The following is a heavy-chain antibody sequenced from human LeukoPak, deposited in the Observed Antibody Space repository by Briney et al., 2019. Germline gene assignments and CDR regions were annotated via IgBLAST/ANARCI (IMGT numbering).Heavy chain of an antibody. CDR1: GGSISSSSYY. Sequence: SETLSLTCTVSGGSISSSSYYWGWIRQPPGKGLEWSGSIYYSGSTYYNPSLKSRVTISVDTSKNQFSLKLSSVTAADTAVYYCARPLRYFDCFPRGPELVDAFDIWGQGTMATVSS. V-gene: IGHV4-39*01. D-gene: IGHD3-9*01. CDR3: ARPLRYFDCFPRGPELVDAFDI. J-gene: IGHJ3*02. CDR2: IYYSGST.